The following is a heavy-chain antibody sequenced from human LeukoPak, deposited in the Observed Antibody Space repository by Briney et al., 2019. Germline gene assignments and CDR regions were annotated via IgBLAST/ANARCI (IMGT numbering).Heavy chain of an antibody. J-gene: IGHJ4*02. CDR1: VGYISSSTYY. D-gene: IGHD1-26*01. V-gene: IGHV4-39*01. CDR2: IYYSGST. Sequence: PSETLSLTCTVSVGYISSSTYYWGWIRQPPGKGLEWIGSIYYSGSTSYNPSLKSRVTISVDTSKNQFSPKLDSVTAADTAVHYCARNASDSGTSHSDYWGQGTLVTVSS. CDR3: ARNASDSGTSHSDY.